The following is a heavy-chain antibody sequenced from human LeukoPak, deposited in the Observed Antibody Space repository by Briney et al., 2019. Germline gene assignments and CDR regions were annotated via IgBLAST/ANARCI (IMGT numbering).Heavy chain of an antibody. Sequence: GGSLRLSCAASGFTFSSYWMSWVRQAPGKGLEWVANIKQDGSEKYYVDSVKGRFTISRDNAKNSLYLQMNSLRAEDTAVYYCARDRGQKLFRYFDWDDAFDIWGQGTMVTVSS. V-gene: IGHV3-7*03. CDR2: IKQDGSEK. CDR3: ARDRGQKLFRYFDWDDAFDI. D-gene: IGHD3-9*01. J-gene: IGHJ3*02. CDR1: GFTFSSYW.